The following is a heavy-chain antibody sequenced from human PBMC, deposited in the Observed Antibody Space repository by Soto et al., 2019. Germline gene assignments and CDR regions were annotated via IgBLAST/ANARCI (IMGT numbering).Heavy chain of an antibody. CDR3: ARGARNYYYFDY. D-gene: IGHD1-7*01. CDR1: GFTFSNYW. J-gene: IGHJ4*02. Sequence: EVQLVGSGGGLVQPGGSQRFSCAASGFTFSNYWMHWVRQAPGKGLVWVSRINGDGSTTNYADSVKGRFTISRDNDKNTLYLQMNSLRAEDTAVYYCARGARNYYYFDYWGQGTLVTVSS. V-gene: IGHV3-74*01. CDR2: INGDGSTT.